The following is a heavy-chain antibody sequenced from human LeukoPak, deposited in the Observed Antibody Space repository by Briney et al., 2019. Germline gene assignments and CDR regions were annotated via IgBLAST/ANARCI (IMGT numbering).Heavy chain of an antibody. CDR2: IIPIFGTA. D-gene: IGHD3-10*01. CDR3: ATFRIQVISGAFDI. V-gene: IGHV1-69*13. Sequence: GASVKVSCKASGGTFSSYAISWVRQAPGQGLEWMGGIIPIFGTANYAQKFQGRVTITADESTSTAHMELSSLRSEDTAVYYCATFRIQVISGAFDIWGQGTMVTVSS. J-gene: IGHJ3*02. CDR1: GGTFSSYA.